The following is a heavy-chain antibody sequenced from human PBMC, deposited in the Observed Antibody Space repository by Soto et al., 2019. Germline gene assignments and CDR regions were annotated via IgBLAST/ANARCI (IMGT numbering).Heavy chain of an antibody. CDR1: GGTFSSYT. Sequence: QVQLVQSGAEVKKPGSSVKVSCKASGGTFSSYTISWVRQAPGQGLEWMGRIIPILGIANYAQKFQGRVTITADKSTSTAYMELSSLRSEDTAVYYCAREDGLWFGRMDVWGQGTTVTVSS. J-gene: IGHJ6*02. D-gene: IGHD3-10*01. CDR2: IIPILGIA. V-gene: IGHV1-69*08. CDR3: AREDGLWFGRMDV.